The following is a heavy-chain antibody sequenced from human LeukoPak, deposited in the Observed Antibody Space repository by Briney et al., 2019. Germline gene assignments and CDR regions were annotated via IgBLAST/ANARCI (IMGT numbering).Heavy chain of an antibody. J-gene: IGHJ4*02. D-gene: IGHD2-15*01. CDR2: INPNSGGT. Sequence: ASVKVSCKASGYTFTGYYMHWVRQAPGQGLEWMGRINPNSGGTNYAQKFQGRVTMTRDTSISTAYMELSRLRSDDTAVYYCARRGVGYCSGGSCYNLDYWGQRTLVTVSS. CDR3: ARRGVGYCSGGSCYNLDY. V-gene: IGHV1-2*06. CDR1: GYTFTGYY.